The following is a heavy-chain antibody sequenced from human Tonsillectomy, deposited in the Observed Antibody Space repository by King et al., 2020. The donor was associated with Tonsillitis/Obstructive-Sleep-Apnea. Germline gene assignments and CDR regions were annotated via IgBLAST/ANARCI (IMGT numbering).Heavy chain of an antibody. CDR2: IYYSGST. J-gene: IGHJ3*02. CDR3: ARGIRGDNDAFDI. CDR1: GGSISSYY. Sequence: QLQESGPGLVKPSETLSLTCTVSGGSISSYYWSWIRQPPGKGLEWIVYIYYSGSTNYNPSLRSRVTISVDTSKNQFSLKLSTVTAADTAVYYCARGIRGDNDAFDISGQGTMVTVSS. V-gene: IGHV4-59*01. D-gene: IGHD3-10*01.